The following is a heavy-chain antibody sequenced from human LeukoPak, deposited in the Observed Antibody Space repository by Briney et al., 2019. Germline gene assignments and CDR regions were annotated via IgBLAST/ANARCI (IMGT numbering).Heavy chain of an antibody. CDR1: GYTFTSYG. J-gene: IGHJ4*02. D-gene: IGHD2-8*01. V-gene: IGHV1-18*01. Sequence: GASVKVSCKASGYTFTSYGISWVRQAPGQGLEWVGWISAYNGNTNYAQKLQGRVTMTTDTSTSTAYMELRSLRSDDTAVYYCARGVLMDAPTCFDYWGQGTLVTVSS. CDR2: ISAYNGNT. CDR3: ARGVLMDAPTCFDY.